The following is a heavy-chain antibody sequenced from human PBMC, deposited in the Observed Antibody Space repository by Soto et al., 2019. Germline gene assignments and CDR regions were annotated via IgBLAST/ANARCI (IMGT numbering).Heavy chain of an antibody. CDR3: ARVALAAGTI. CDR2: IYYSGSA. J-gene: IGHJ4*02. V-gene: IGHV4-30-4*01. Sequence: KASETLSLTCSVSGGSISSGDYYWSWIRQPPGKGLEWIGYIYYSGSAYYNPSLKSRLTISIDTSKNQFSLKLSSVTAADTAVHYCARVALAAGTIWGQGTLVTVSS. CDR1: GGSISSGDYY. D-gene: IGHD6-13*01.